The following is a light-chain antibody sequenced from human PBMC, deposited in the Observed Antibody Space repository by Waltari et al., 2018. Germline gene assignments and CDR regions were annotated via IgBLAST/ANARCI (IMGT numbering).Light chain of an antibody. Sequence: SALTHPPSVSGSPGQSITIPCTGTRSDVVGYDFVPCYRQPPGKAPKVIIFDVTPRPSGISDRFSASKSGNTASLTISGLQADDEADYYCASYTADSTYVFGSGTTVTV. J-gene: IGLJ1*01. CDR1: RSDVVGYDF. CDR3: ASYTADSTYV. V-gene: IGLV2-14*03. CDR2: DVT.